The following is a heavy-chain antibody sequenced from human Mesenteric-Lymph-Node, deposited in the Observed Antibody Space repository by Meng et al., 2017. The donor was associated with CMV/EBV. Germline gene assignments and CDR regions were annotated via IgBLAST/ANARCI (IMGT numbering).Heavy chain of an antibody. V-gene: IGHV1-46*01. J-gene: IGHJ4*02. CDR3: ARNFTITSDY. CDR2: INPSGGST. Sequence: ASVKVSCKASGYTFTSYYMHWVRQAPGRGLEWMGIINPSGGSTSYAQKFQGRVTMTRDTSTSTVYMELSSLTSDDTAVYYCARNFTITSDYWGQGTLVTVSS. CDR1: GYTFTSYY.